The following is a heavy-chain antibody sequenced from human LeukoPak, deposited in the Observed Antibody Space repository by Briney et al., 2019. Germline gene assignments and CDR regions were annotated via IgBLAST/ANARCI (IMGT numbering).Heavy chain of an antibody. J-gene: IGHJ3*01. CDR1: GVSFSSDY. CDR3: ARGAMIGLGN. V-gene: IGHV4-59*12. D-gene: IGHD3-22*01. Sequence: SETLSLTCTVSGVSFSSDYWTWIRQPPGKGLEWIGYIYYDGSGNYNPSLKSRVTISVDTSKNQFSLKLSSVTAADTAVYYCARGAMIGLGNWGQGTMVTVSS. CDR2: IYYDGSG.